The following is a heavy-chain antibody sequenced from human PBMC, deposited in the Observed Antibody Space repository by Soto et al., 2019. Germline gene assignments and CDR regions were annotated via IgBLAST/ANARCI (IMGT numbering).Heavy chain of an antibody. J-gene: IGHJ4*02. CDR2: INHSGST. Sequence: QVQLQQWGAGLLKPSETLSLTCAVYGGSFSGYYWSWIRQPPGKGLEWIGEINHSGSTNYNPSLTSRVTISVDTSKNQFSLKLSSVTAADTAVYYCARGRGYSSSWTGYWGQGTLGTVSS. CDR3: ARGRGYSSSWTGY. CDR1: GGSFSGYY. V-gene: IGHV4-34*01. D-gene: IGHD6-13*01.